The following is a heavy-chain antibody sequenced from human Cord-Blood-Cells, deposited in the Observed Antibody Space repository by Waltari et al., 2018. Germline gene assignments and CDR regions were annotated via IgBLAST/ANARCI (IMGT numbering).Heavy chain of an antibody. CDR3: ARNYCSSTICDAFDI. V-gene: IGHV4-39*01. CDR2: IYYSGST. D-gene: IGHD2-2*01. J-gene: IGHJ3*02. Sequence: QLQLQESGPGLVKPSETLSLTCTVSGGSISSSSYYWGWIRQPPGKGLEWIGSIYYSGSTYYNPSLKSRVNISVDTSKNQFSLKLSSVTAADTAVYYCARNYCSSTICDAFDIWGQGTMVTVSS. CDR1: GGSISSSSYY.